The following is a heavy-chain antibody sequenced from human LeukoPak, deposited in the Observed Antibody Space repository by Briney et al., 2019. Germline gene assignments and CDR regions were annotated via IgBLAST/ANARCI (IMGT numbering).Heavy chain of an antibody. V-gene: IGHV4-39*01. CDR2: IYYSGST. CDR1: GGSISSSSYY. Sequence: PSETLSLTCTVSGGSISSSSYYWGWIRQPPGKGLEWIGSIYYSGSTYYNPSLKSRVTISVDTSKNQFSLKLSSVTAADTAVYYCARPPMVRGGGGWRRNWYFDLWGRGTLVTVSS. J-gene: IGHJ2*01. CDR3: ARPPMVRGGGGWRRNWYFDL. D-gene: IGHD3-10*01.